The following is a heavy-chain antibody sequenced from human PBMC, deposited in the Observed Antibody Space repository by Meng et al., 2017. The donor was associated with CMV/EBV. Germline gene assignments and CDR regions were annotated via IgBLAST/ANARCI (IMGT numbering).Heavy chain of an antibody. D-gene: IGHD4/OR15-4a*01. J-gene: IGHJ4*02. CDR2: INSDGSST. CDR3: AKDGAPTRAFDY. CDR1: GFTFSSYW. V-gene: IGHV3-74*01. Sequence: GGSLRLSCAASGFTFSSYWMHWVRQAPGKGLAWVSRINSDGSSTSYADSVKGRFTISRDNAKNSLYLQMNSLRAEDTALYYCAKDGAPTRAFDYWGQGTLVTVSS.